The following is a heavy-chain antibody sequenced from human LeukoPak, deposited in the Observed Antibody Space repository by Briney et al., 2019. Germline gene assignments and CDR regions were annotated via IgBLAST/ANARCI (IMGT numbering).Heavy chain of an antibody. D-gene: IGHD3-10*01. V-gene: IGHV3-23*01. Sequence: GGSLRLSCAASGFTFSSYAMSWVRQAPGKGLEWVSAISGSGGSTYYADSVKGRFTISRDNSKNTPYLQMNSLRAEDTAVYYCAKDFFLLWFGELLQNDAFDIWGQGTMVTVSS. CDR2: ISGSGGST. CDR1: GFTFSSYA. J-gene: IGHJ3*02. CDR3: AKDFFLLWFGELLQNDAFDI.